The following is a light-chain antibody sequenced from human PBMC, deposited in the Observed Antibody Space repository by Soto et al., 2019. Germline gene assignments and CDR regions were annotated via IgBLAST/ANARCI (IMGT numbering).Light chain of an antibody. Sequence: QSVLTQPPSVSGAPGQRVTISCTGSSSNIGAGYDVHWYQQLPGTAPKVLIYGDTNRPSGVPHRFSGSKSGTSASLAITGLQAEDEADYYCQSYDNSLSGNWVFGGGTKLTVL. J-gene: IGLJ3*02. CDR2: GDT. CDR1: SSNIGAGYD. V-gene: IGLV1-40*01. CDR3: QSYDNSLSGNWV.